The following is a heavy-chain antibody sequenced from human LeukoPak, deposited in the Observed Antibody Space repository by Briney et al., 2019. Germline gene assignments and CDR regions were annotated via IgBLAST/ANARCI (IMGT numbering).Heavy chain of an antibody. V-gene: IGHV3-23*01. D-gene: IGHD1-14*01. CDR2: IRDSGGST. CDR3: ARGSGINHYNWFDP. CDR1: GFSFSSYA. Sequence: TGGSLRLSCAASGFSFSSYAMNWVRQAPGKGLEWVSGIRDSGGSTFYADSVKGRFTISRDNSKNTLSLQMSSLRADDTALYYCARGSGINHYNWFDPWGQGILVTVSS. J-gene: IGHJ5*02.